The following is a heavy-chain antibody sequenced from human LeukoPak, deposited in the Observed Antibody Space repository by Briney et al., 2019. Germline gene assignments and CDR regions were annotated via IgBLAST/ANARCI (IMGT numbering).Heavy chain of an antibody. J-gene: IGHJ6*03. V-gene: IGHV3-48*01. Sequence: GGSLRLSCAASGFTFSSYSMNWVRQAPGKGLEWVSYISSSSSTIYYADSVKGRFTTSRDNAKNSLYLQMNSLRAEDTAVYYCARDHDCSSTSCSSYYYYMDVWGKGTTVTVSS. D-gene: IGHD2-2*01. CDR2: ISSSSSTI. CDR1: GFTFSSYS. CDR3: ARDHDCSSTSCSSYYYYMDV.